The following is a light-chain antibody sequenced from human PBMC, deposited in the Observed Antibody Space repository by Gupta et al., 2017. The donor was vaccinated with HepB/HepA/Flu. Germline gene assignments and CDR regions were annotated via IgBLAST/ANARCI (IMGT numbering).Light chain of an antibody. CDR2: GAS. J-gene: IGKJ2*01. CDR1: QSVSSY. Sequence: ELVMTQSTATLSVSPGERATLSGRASQSVSSYLAWYQQKPGQAPRLLIYGASTRATGIPARFSGSGSGTDFTLTISSLQSEDLAVYYCQQYNSWPPYTFGQGTKLEIK. V-gene: IGKV3-15*01. CDR3: QQYNSWPPYT.